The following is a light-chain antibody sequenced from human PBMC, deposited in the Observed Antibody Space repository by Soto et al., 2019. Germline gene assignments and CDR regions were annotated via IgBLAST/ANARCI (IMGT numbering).Light chain of an antibody. CDR1: SSDVGSYNR. CDR3: SSYTSSSTYA. J-gene: IGLJ1*01. Sequence: QSVLTQPPSVSGSPGQSVTISCTGTSSDVGSYNRVSWSQQPPGTAPKLMIYEVSNRPSGVPDRFSGSKSGNTASLTISGLQAEDEADYYCSSYTSSSTYAFRTGTKVTV. V-gene: IGLV2-18*02. CDR2: EVS.